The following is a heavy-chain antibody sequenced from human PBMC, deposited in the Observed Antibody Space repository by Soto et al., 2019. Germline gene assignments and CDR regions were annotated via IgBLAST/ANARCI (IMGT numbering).Heavy chain of an antibody. CDR2: ISGSGGST. CDR1: GFTFSSYA. J-gene: IGHJ4*02. V-gene: IGHV3-23*01. Sequence: EVQLLESGGGLVQPGGSLRLSCASSGFTFSSYAMSWVRQAPGKGLEWVSAISGSGGSTYYADSVKGRFTISRDNSKNTLYLQMNSLRSEDTAVYYCAKIDTIAARRGGFDYWGKGTLVTVSS. CDR3: AKIDTIAARRGGFDY. D-gene: IGHD6-6*01.